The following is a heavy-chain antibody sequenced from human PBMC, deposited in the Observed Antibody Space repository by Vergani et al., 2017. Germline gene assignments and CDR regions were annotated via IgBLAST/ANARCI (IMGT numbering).Heavy chain of an antibody. CDR2: INPNSGGT. J-gene: IGHJ4*02. CDR3: ATTNSGYFGFDY. Sequence: QVQLVQSGAEVKKPGASVKVSCKASGYTFTGYFMHWVRQVPGQGLEWMGWINPNSGGTRYSQKFQGRVTMTRDTSISTDYMELGRLRSDDTALYCCATTNSGYFGFDYWGQGTLVTVSS. D-gene: IGHD3-22*01. V-gene: IGHV1-2*02. CDR1: GYTFTGYF.